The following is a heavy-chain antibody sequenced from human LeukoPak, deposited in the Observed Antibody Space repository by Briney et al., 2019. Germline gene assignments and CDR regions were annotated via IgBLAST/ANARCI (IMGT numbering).Heavy chain of an antibody. D-gene: IGHD4-23*01. Sequence: GASVKVSCKVSGYTLTELSMHWVRQAPGKGLEWMGGFDPEDGETIYAQKSQGRVTMTEDTSTDTAYMELSSLRSEDTAVYYCATPGGGGGVHNWFDPWGQGTLVTVSS. CDR1: GYTLTELS. CDR3: ATPGGGGGVHNWFDP. V-gene: IGHV1-24*01. J-gene: IGHJ5*02. CDR2: FDPEDGET.